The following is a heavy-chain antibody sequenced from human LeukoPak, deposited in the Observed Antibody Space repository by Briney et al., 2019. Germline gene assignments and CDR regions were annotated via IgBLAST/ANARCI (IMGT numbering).Heavy chain of an antibody. CDR3: AKDYGGYAYYFHY. CDR1: GFTFSNYA. V-gene: IGHV3-23*01. D-gene: IGHD4-17*01. J-gene: IGHJ4*02. CDR2: ISGSGYST. Sequence: PGGSLRLSCAASGFTFSNYAMNWVRQAPGKGLEWVSVISGSGYSTYYADSVRGRFTISRDNSKNTLYLQTNSLRAEDTAVYYCAKDYGGYAYYFHYWGQGTLVTVSS.